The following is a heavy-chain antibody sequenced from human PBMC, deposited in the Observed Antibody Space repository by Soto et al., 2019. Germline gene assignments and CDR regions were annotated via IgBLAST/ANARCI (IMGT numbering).Heavy chain of an antibody. CDR3: ATDDSRDY. CDR2: FNPEDGET. CDR1: GYTLSELS. V-gene: IGHV1-24*01. Sequence: ASVKVSCKVSGYTLSELSMHWVRQAPGKGLEWMGGFNPEDGETIYAQKFQGRVTMTEXXXXDTAYMELSSLRSEDTAVYYCATDDSRDYWGQGTVVTVSS. J-gene: IGHJ4*02. D-gene: IGHD3-22*01.